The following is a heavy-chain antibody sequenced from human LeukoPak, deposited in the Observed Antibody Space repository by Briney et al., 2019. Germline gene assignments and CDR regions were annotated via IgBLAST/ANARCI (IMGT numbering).Heavy chain of an antibody. CDR3: ARGESTTVVTPGDY. CDR1: GYTFTSYV. Sequence: ASVKVSCKASGYTFTSYVITWVRQAPGQGLEWMGWISAYNGNTNYAQKVQGRVTMTTDTSTSTAYMELRSLRSDDTAVYYRARGESTTVVTPGDYWGQGTLVTVSS. CDR2: ISAYNGNT. J-gene: IGHJ4*02. D-gene: IGHD4-23*01. V-gene: IGHV1-18*01.